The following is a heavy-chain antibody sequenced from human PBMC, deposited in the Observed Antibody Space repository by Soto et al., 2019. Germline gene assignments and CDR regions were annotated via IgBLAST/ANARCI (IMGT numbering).Heavy chain of an antibody. CDR1: GFRFGDVT. CDR2: ISAASIHI. D-gene: IGHD2-21*01. CDR3: ARVVGHLASYFDY. J-gene: IGHJ4*02. Sequence: GESLKISCAASGFRFGDVTMAWVRQAPGKGLQWVSSISAASIHIYYADSMKGRFTVSRDNAKNSLYLQINSLRAEDTAVYYCARVVGHLASYFDYWGPGTLVTVSS. V-gene: IGHV3-21*01.